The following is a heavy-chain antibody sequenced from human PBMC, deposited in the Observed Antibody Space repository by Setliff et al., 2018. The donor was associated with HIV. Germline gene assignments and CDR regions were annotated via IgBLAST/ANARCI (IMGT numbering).Heavy chain of an antibody. D-gene: IGHD3-9*01. CDR2: IKSKTEGGTT. J-gene: IGHJ4*02. CDR3: AKGGYDILTGLGH. CDR1: GFTFSNAW. Sequence: GSLRLSCVASGFTFSNAWMSWVRQAPGKGLEWVGRIKSKTEGGTTDYTEPVKGRFTISRDDSKNTLYLQMNSLKTEDTAVYYCAKGGYDILTGLGHWGQGTLVTVSS. V-gene: IGHV3-15*01.